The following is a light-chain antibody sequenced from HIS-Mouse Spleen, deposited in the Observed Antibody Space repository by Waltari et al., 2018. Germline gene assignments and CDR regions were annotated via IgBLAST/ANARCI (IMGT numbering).Light chain of an antibody. CDR3: QQYDNPMYT. Sequence: DIQMTQSPSSLSASVGDRVTITCQASQDISNYLNWYQQKPGKAPKLLIYDASNLETGVPSRFSGSGSGTDFIFTISSLQPEDIETYYCQQYDNPMYTFGQGTKLEIK. CDR1: QDISNY. V-gene: IGKV1-33*01. CDR2: DAS. J-gene: IGKJ2*01.